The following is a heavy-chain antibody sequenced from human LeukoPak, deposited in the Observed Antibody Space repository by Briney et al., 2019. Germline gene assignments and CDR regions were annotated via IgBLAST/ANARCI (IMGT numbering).Heavy chain of an antibody. Sequence: ASVKVSCKASGYTFTSYDFNWVRQATGQRPEWMGWMSPNSGDTGYAQKFQDRVTMTRNTSISTAYMELNSLRSDDTAVYYCARGPPNWGYDYWGPGTLVTDSS. CDR3: ARGPPNWGYDY. CDR1: GYTFTSYD. J-gene: IGHJ4*02. D-gene: IGHD7-27*01. V-gene: IGHV1-8*01. CDR2: MSPNSGDT.